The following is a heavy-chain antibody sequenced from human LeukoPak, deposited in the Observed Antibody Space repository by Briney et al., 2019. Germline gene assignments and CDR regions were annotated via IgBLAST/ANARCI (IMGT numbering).Heavy chain of an antibody. Sequence: VASVKVSCKASGYTFTSYGISWVRQAPGQGLEWMGWISAYNGNTNYAQKLQGRVTMTTDTSTSTAYMGLRSLRSDDTAVYYCARGHDFWSGSIRFDPWGQGTLVTVSS. V-gene: IGHV1-18*01. CDR1: GYTFTSYG. J-gene: IGHJ5*02. CDR2: ISAYNGNT. CDR3: ARGHDFWSGSIRFDP. D-gene: IGHD3-3*01.